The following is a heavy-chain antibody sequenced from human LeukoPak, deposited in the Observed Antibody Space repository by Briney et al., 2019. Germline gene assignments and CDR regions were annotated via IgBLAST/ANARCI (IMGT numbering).Heavy chain of an antibody. CDR2: IHTSGST. D-gene: IGHD6-6*01. CDR3: ARETAELGRSFDY. V-gene: IGHV4-4*07. J-gene: IGHJ4*02. CDR1: GDSISSYY. Sequence: KPSETLSLTCTVSGDSISSYYWSWTRQPAGKGLEWIGRIHTSGSTNHNPSLTSRVTMSVDTSKNQFSLKLTSVTAADTAVYYCARETAELGRSFDYWGQGAQVTVSS.